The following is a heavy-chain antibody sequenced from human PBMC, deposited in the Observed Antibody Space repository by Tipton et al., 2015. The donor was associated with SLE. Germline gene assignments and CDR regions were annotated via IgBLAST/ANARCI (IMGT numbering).Heavy chain of an antibody. J-gene: IGHJ3*02. D-gene: IGHD3/OR15-3a*01. CDR3: ATAGLEWGAFDI. CDR2: ISSSSSYI. CDR1: GFTFSSYS. Sequence: GSLRLSCAASGFTFSSYSMNWVRQAPGKGLEWVSSISSSSSYIYYADSVKGRFTISRDNSKNTLYLQMNSLRAEDTAVYYCATAGLEWGAFDIWGQGTMVTVSS. V-gene: IGHV3-21*01.